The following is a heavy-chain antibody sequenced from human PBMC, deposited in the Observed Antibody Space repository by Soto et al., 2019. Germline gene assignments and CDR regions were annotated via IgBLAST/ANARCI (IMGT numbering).Heavy chain of an antibody. J-gene: IGHJ4*02. CDR3: ARDPTYYDSSGYYGY. CDR2: IYYSGST. CDR1: GGSISSGDYY. Sequence: PSETLSLTCTVSGGSISSGDYYWSWIRQPPGKGLEWIGYIYYSGSTYYNPSLKSRVTTSVDTSKNQFSLKLSSVTAADTAVYYCARDPTYYDSSGYYGYWGQGTLVTVSS. V-gene: IGHV4-30-4*01. D-gene: IGHD3-22*01.